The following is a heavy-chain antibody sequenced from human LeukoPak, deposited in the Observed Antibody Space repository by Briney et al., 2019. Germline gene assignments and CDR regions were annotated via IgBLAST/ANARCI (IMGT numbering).Heavy chain of an antibody. Sequence: GGSLRLSCAASGFTFSSFEVNWVRQAPGKGLEWVSYISGSGRTLSYADSVKGRFTISRDNAKNSLYLQMNSLRVEDTAVYHCARGGLYGYGVFDYWGQGTLVTVSS. V-gene: IGHV3-48*03. CDR1: GFTFSSFE. CDR2: ISGSGRTL. CDR3: ARGGLYGYGVFDY. D-gene: IGHD4-17*01. J-gene: IGHJ4*02.